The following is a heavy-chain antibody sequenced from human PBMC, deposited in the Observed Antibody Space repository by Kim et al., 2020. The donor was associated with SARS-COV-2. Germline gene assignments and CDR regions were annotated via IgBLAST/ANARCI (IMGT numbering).Heavy chain of an antibody. D-gene: IGHD6-13*01. CDR3: ERRGIAAASKGHFDY. V-gene: IGHV4-59*08. Sequence: PPLKRRVTLSGDTSKNQFSMKLRSVTAADTAVYYCERRGIAAASKGHFDYWGQGTLVTVSS. J-gene: IGHJ4*02.